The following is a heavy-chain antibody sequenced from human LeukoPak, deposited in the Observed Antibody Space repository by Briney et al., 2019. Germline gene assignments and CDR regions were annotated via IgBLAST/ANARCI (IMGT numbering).Heavy chain of an antibody. Sequence: GGSLRLSCAASGFTFSSYSMNWVRQAPGKGLEWVSYISSSSSTIYYADSVKGRFTISRDNAKKSLYLQMNSLRAEDTAVYYCARDREYSSSSFLFDYWGQGTLVTVSS. V-gene: IGHV3-48*04. CDR1: GFTFSSYS. D-gene: IGHD6-6*01. CDR2: ISSSSSTI. CDR3: ARDREYSSSSFLFDY. J-gene: IGHJ4*02.